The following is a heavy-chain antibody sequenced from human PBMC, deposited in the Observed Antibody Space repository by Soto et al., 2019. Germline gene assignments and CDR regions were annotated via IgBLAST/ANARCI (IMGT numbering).Heavy chain of an antibody. CDR1: GFTFSSNW. J-gene: IGHJ4*02. CDR3: AREDIWGSQHFDY. Sequence: EVQLVESGGGLVQPGGSLRLSCAASGFTFSSNWMSWVRQAPGKGLEWVANIKQDGSEKNYVDSVKGRFTISRDNAKTSLYLQMNSLRAEDRAVYYCAREDIWGSQHFDYWGQGALVTVSS. D-gene: IGHD3-16*01. V-gene: IGHV3-7*01. CDR2: IKQDGSEK.